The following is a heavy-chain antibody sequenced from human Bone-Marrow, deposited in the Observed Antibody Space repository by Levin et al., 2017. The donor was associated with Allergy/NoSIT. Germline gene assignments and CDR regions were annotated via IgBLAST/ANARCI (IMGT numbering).Heavy chain of an antibody. CDR1: GFSFSSYN. CDR3: ARDRLARRALDA. Sequence: GESLKISCVGSGFSFSSYNMYWVRQAPGKGLEWLALISYDGDNTDYGASVKGRFTISRDNFEKTLYLQMTSLRPEDTAVYYCARDRLARRALDAWGQGTLVTVSS. D-gene: IGHD3-9*01. J-gene: IGHJ5*02. CDR2: ISYDGDNT. V-gene: IGHV3-30*03.